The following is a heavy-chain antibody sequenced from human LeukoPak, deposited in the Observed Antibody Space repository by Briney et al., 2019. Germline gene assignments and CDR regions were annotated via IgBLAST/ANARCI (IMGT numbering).Heavy chain of an antibody. V-gene: IGHV1-2*02. Sequence: ASVTVSCKASGYTFTGYYMHWVRQAPGQGLEWMGWINPNSGGTNYAQKFQGRVTMTRDTSISTAYMELSRLRSDDTAVYYCARVGGMDTAMVDFFDYWGQGTLVTVSS. CDR3: ARVGGMDTAMVDFFDY. D-gene: IGHD5-18*01. CDR2: INPNSGGT. J-gene: IGHJ4*02. CDR1: GYTFTGYY.